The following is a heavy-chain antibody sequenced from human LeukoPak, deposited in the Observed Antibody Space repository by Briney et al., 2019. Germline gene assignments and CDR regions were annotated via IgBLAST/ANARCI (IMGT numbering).Heavy chain of an antibody. CDR2: ISYRSSPI. J-gene: IGHJ4*02. CDR1: GFTFSDCD. Sequence: PGGSLRLSCTASGFTFSDCDMSWVRQAPGKGLEWVSSISYRSSPIYYADSVKGRFTISRDNAKNSLYLQMDSLRAGDTAVFYCARSRSGSYFDYWGQGTLVTVSS. CDR3: ARSRSGSYFDY. D-gene: IGHD1-26*01. V-gene: IGHV3-21*01.